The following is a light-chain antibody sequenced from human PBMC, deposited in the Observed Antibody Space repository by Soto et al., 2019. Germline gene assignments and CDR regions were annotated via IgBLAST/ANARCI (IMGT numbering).Light chain of an antibody. Sequence: QLVLTQPASVSGSPGQSITISCTGTSSDVGNYNYVSWYQQHPGKVPKLMIYEVSNRPSGVSNRFSGSKSGNTASLTISGLQAEDEADYYCSSYTRSRTLVFGGGTKLTVL. V-gene: IGLV2-14*01. CDR1: SSDVGNYNY. CDR3: SSYTRSRTLV. J-gene: IGLJ2*01. CDR2: EVS.